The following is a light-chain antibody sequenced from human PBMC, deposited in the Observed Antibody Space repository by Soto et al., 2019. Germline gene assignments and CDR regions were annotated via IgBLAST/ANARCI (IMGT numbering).Light chain of an antibody. CDR1: SSDIGAGFD. Sequence: QSVLTQPPSVSGAPGQRVPISCTGSSSDIGAGFDVHWYQQLPGKAPKLLIYGNTNRPSGVPDRFSGSKSGTSASLAITGLQAEDEADYYCQSYDSSLSGNYVFGTGTKLTVL. CDR3: QSYDSSLSGNYV. V-gene: IGLV1-40*01. CDR2: GNT. J-gene: IGLJ1*01.